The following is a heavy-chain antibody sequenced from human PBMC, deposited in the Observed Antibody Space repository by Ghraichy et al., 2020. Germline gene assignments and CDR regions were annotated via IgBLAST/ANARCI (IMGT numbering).Heavy chain of an antibody. D-gene: IGHD3-16*02. CDR2: ISGSSGSI. V-gene: IGHV3-48*02. Sequence: ESLNISCAASGFSFSTYSMNWVRQVPGKGLEWLSYISGSSGSIYYADSVRGRFTVSRDNAKNSLFLQMNSLRDEDTAVYYCARDRDDIWGNYRYSFNCWGQGTLVTVSS. CDR1: GFSFSTYS. CDR3: ARDRDDIWGNYRYSFNC. J-gene: IGHJ4*02.